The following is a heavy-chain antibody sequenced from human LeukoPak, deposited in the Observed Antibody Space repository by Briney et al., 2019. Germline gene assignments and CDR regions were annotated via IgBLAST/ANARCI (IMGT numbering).Heavy chain of an antibody. CDR3: ATDYCSGGSCYVGAFDI. J-gene: IGHJ3*02. D-gene: IGHD2-15*01. V-gene: IGHV1-24*01. CDR1: GYTRTDLT. CDR2: FDPEDGET. Sequence: ASVKVSCNASGYTRTDLTIHWGRHAPGKGLEWMGGFDPEDGETIYAQKFQGRVTMTEDTSTDTAYMELSSLRSEDTAVYYCATDYCSGGSCYVGAFDIWGQGTMVTVSS.